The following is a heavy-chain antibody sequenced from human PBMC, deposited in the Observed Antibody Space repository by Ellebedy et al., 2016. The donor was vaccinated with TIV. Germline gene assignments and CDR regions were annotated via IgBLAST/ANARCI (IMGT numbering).Heavy chain of an antibody. CDR1: GFTFSNYK. D-gene: IGHD3-10*01. J-gene: IGHJ6*04. CDR3: ARTQGGDYYGSLDV. Sequence: GGSLRLSXVASGFTFSNYKMNWVRQVPGKGLQWVASITSGHKYIYYADSVRTRFTISRDNANNSLYLQMNSLRDDDTAVYYCARTQGGDYYGSLDVWGKGTTVTVSP. CDR2: ITSGHKYI. V-gene: IGHV3-21*01.